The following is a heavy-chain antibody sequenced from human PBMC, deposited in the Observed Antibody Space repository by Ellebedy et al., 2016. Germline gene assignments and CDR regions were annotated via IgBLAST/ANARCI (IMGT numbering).Heavy chain of an antibody. J-gene: IGHJ4*02. D-gene: IGHD1-26*01. V-gene: IGHV1-2*02. CDR2: INPKSGGT. Sequence: ASVKVSXXASGYTFTAHYMYWVRQAPGQGLEWVGWINPKSGGTSYAEKFQGRVTMTTDTSISTAYLELSRLRSDDSAVYYCGREIPGGSLGDYWGQGTLVTVS. CDR1: GYTFTAHY. CDR3: GREIPGGSLGDY.